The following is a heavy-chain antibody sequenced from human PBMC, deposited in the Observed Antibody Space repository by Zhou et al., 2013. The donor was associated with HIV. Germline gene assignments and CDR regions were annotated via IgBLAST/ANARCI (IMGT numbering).Heavy chain of an antibody. Sequence: QVQLVQSGAEVKKPGSSVKVSCKASGGTFSNYAISWVRQAPGQGLEWMGRIIPILGIATYAQKFQGRVTITADKSTSTAFMELSSLRFEDTAVYYCGRDQYGDYYYYYYIDVWGKGTTVTVSS. D-gene: IGHD4-17*01. CDR1: GGTFSNYA. J-gene: IGHJ6*03. V-gene: IGHV1-69*04. CDR3: GRDQYGDYYYYYYIDV. CDR2: IIPILGIA.